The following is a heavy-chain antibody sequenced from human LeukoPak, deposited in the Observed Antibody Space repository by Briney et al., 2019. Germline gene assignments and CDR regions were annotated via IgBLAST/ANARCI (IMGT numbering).Heavy chain of an antibody. V-gene: IGHV4-38-2*02. CDR1: GYSISSGYY. J-gene: IGHJ4*02. CDR2: IYHSGST. D-gene: IGHD5-12*01. Sequence: SETLSLTCTVSGYSISSGYYWGWIRQPPGKGLEWIGSIYHSGSTYYNPSLKSRVTISVDTSKNQFSLKLSSVTAADTAVYYCARDFADIVATSMDYWGQGTLVTVSS. CDR3: ARDFADIVATSMDY.